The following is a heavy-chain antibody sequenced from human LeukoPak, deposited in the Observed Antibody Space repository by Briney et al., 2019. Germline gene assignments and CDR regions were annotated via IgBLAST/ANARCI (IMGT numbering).Heavy chain of an antibody. V-gene: IGHV1-18*01. Sequence: GASVKVSCKASGYTFTSYGISWVRQAPGQGLEWMGWISAYNGNTNYAQKLQGRVTMTTDTSTSTAYMELRSLRSDDTAVYYCARPIPYYYEGGFDYWGQGTLVTVSS. CDR2: ISAYNGNT. CDR1: GYTFTSYG. CDR3: ARPIPYYYEGGFDY. D-gene: IGHD3-22*01. J-gene: IGHJ4*02.